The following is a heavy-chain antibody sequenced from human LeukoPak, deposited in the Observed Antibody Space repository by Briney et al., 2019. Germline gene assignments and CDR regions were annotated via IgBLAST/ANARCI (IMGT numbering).Heavy chain of an antibody. CDR1: GFTFSSYG. V-gene: IGHV3-30*18. D-gene: IGHD6-19*01. Sequence: PGGSLRLSCAASGFTFSSYGMHWVRQAPGKGLEWVAVISYDGSNKYYADSVKGRFTISRDNSKNTLYLQMNSLRAEDTAVYYCAKDRQSRIPDAFDIWGQGTMVTVSS. CDR2: ISYDGSNK. CDR3: AKDRQSRIPDAFDI. J-gene: IGHJ3*02.